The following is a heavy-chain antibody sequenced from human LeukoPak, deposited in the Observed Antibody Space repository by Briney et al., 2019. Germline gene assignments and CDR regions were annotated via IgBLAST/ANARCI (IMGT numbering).Heavy chain of an antibody. J-gene: IGHJ4*02. CDR1: GYTFTDYY. V-gene: IGHV1-2*02. D-gene: IGHD3-22*01. CDR2: INPNSGGT. Sequence: ASVNVSCKASGYTFTDYYIHWVRQAPGQGLEWMGWINPNSGGTNYAQKFQGRVTMTRDTSISTAYMELRRLRSDDTAVYYSARVRYYDSSSDLAYWGQGTPVIVSS. CDR3: ARVRYYDSSSDLAY.